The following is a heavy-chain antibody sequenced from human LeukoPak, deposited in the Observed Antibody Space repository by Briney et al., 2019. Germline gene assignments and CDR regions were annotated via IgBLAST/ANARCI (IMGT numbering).Heavy chain of an antibody. J-gene: IGHJ4*02. V-gene: IGHV3-23*01. D-gene: IGHD2-8*01. CDR3: AKVYCTNGVCYVPFDY. Sequence: PGGSLRLSCAASGFTFSSYAMSWVRQAPGKGLEWVSAISGSGGSTYYADSVKGRFTISRDNSKNTLYLQMNSLRAEDTAVYYCAKVYCTNGVCYVPFDYWGQGTLVTVSS. CDR1: GFTFSSYA. CDR2: ISGSGGST.